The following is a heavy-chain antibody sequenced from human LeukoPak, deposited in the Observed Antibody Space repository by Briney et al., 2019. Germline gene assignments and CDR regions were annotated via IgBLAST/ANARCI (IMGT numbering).Heavy chain of an antibody. J-gene: IGHJ4*02. CDR1: GFTFSSSW. V-gene: IGHV3-7*05. Sequence: GGSLRLSCAASGFTFSSSWMNWVRQAPGKGLEWVANINPDGSATYYVDAVKGRFTISRDNGKNSLYLQMNSLRAEDTAVYYCARVGWGNDYYGSGSYLNYWGQGTLVTVSS. CDR3: ARVGWGNDYYGSGSYLNY. D-gene: IGHD3-10*01. CDR2: INPDGSAT.